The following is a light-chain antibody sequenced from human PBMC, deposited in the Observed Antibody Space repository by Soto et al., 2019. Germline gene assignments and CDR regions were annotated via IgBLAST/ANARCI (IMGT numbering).Light chain of an antibody. J-gene: IGKJ5*01. CDR3: QQYYTWPS. Sequence: EILMTQSPATLSLSPGDRATLSCRASQSVSPNVAWYQQRPGQSPRLLIYGASTRATGISGRFSGSGSGTEFTLTISSLESEDFAVYYCQQYYTWPSFGQGTRLEIK. CDR1: QSVSPN. CDR2: GAS. V-gene: IGKV3-15*01.